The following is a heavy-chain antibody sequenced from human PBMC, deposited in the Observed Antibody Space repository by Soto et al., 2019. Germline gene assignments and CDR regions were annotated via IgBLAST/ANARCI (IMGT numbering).Heavy chain of an antibody. CDR2: IKQEGSEK. D-gene: IGHD3-3*01. CDR3: AGDQGAYDFWIRRGCFYYRDV. V-gene: IGHV3-7*01. J-gene: IGHJ6*03. CDR1: GFTFSNYW. Sequence: EVQLVESGGGLAQPGGSLRLSCAASGFTFSNYWMSWVRQAPGKGLEWVASIKQEGSEKDYVDSVRGRFTISRDNARKSLDLQMKCLRAEDTAVYYWAGDQGAYDFWIRRGCFYYRDVWGKGTTVTVSS.